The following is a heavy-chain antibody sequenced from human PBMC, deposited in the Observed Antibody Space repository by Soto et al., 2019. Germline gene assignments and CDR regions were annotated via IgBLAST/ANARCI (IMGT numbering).Heavy chain of an antibody. CDR2: IYWDDDK. V-gene: IGHV2-5*02. CDR1: GVSLTTSGVG. CDR3: AHRQSTVVVGAPFDP. D-gene: IGHD2-15*01. J-gene: IGHJ5*02. Sequence: QITLRESGPTLVQPTQTLTLTCTLSGVSLTTSGVGVGCIRQPPGKALEWLALIYWDDDKRFSPSLKSRLASTTDTSKNQVVRKMTDIAPVDTAISYCAHRQSTVVVGAPFDPWGQGSQVTVSS.